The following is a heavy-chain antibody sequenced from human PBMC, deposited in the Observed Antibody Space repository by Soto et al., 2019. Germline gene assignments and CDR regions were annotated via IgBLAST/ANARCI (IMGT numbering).Heavy chain of an antibody. Sequence: GESLKISCKGSGYSFTSYWISWVRQMPGKGLEWMGRIDPSDSYTNYSPSFQGHVTISADKSIRTAYLQWSSLKASDTAMYYCARRMEATVYRPVGMDVCGEGTTVTVYS. V-gene: IGHV5-10-1*01. J-gene: IGHJ6*04. D-gene: IGHD2-15*01. CDR2: IDPSDSYT. CDR3: ARRMEATVYRPVGMDV. CDR1: GYSFTSYW.